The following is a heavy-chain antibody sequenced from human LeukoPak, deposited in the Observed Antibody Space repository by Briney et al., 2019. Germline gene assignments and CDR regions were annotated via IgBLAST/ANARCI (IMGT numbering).Heavy chain of an antibody. J-gene: IGHJ5*02. Sequence: QRGGSLRLSCAASGFTFSSYAMHWVRQAPGKGLEWVAVISYDGSNKYYADSVKGRFTISRDNSKNTLYLQMNSLRAEDTAVYYCARDFPLYCSGGSCGYWFDPWGQGTLVTVSS. D-gene: IGHD2-15*01. CDR1: GFTFSSYA. CDR3: ARDFPLYCSGGSCGYWFDP. CDR2: ISYDGSNK. V-gene: IGHV3-30-3*01.